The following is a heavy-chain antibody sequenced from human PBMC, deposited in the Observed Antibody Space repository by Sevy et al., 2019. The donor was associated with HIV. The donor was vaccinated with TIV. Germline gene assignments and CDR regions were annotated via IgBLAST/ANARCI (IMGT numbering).Heavy chain of an antibody. CDR2: ISGSGGNT. CDR1: GFTFSSYA. Sequence: GGSLRLSCAASGFTFSSYAMSWVRQAPGKGLEWVSAISGSGGNTYYANSVKGRFTISRDNSKNTLYLQMNSLRAEDTAVYYCAKDAFYGDYVNYYYYYMDVWGKGTTVTVSS. CDR3: AKDAFYGDYVNYYYYYMDV. V-gene: IGHV3-23*01. D-gene: IGHD4-17*01. J-gene: IGHJ6*03.